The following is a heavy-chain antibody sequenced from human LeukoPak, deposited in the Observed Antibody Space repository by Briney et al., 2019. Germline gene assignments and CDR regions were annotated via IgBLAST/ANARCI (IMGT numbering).Heavy chain of an antibody. V-gene: IGHV4-34*01. D-gene: IGHD2-2*01. Sequence: SETLSLTCAVYGGSFSGYYWSWIRQPPGKGLEWIGEINHSGSTNYNPSLKSRVTISVDTSKNQFSLKLSSVTAADTAVYYCARGGGYCSSTSCYQRSYYYYYMDVWGKGTTVTVSS. J-gene: IGHJ6*03. CDR2: INHSGST. CDR3: ARGGGYCSSTSCYQRSYYYYYMDV. CDR1: GGSFSGYY.